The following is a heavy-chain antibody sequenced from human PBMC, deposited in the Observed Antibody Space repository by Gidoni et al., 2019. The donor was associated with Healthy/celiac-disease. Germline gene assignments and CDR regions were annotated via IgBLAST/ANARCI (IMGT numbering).Heavy chain of an antibody. V-gene: IGHV3-30-3*01. J-gene: IGHJ4*02. CDR1: GFTFSRYA. Sequence: QVQLVESGGGVVQPGRSLRLSCAASGFTFSRYAMHWVRQAPGKGLEWVAVISYDGSNKYYADSVKGRFTISRDNSKNTLYLQMNSLRAEDTAVYYCARTSSFGYYDFWSGYYGYWGQGTLVTVSS. CDR3: ARTSSFGYYDFWSGYYGY. CDR2: ISYDGSNK. D-gene: IGHD3-3*01.